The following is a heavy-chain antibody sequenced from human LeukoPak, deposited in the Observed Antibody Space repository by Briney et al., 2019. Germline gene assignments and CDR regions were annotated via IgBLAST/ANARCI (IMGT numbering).Heavy chain of an antibody. J-gene: IGHJ4*02. V-gene: IGHV3-30*03. Sequence: GGSLRLSCAASGFTFSSYGMNWVRQAPGKGLEWVAVISYDGSNKYYGDSVKGRFTISRDNSKNTLYLQMNSLRTEDTAVYYCVSFYETYWGRGTLVTVSS. D-gene: IGHD2-2*01. CDR2: ISYDGSNK. CDR1: GFTFSSYG. CDR3: VSFYETY.